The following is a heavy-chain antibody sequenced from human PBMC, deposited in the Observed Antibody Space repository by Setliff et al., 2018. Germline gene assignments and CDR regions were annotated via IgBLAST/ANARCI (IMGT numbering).Heavy chain of an antibody. CDR3: ARQAVAVTFDY. Sequence: SETLSLTCTVSGGSISSGDYYWSWIRQPPGKGLEWIGSIYYSGNTNYNPSLKSRVTISVDTSKNQFSLKLSSVTAADTAVYYCARQAVAVTFDYWGQGTLVTVSS. V-gene: IGHV4-39*01. CDR2: IYYSGNT. D-gene: IGHD6-19*01. J-gene: IGHJ4*02. CDR1: GGSISSGDYY.